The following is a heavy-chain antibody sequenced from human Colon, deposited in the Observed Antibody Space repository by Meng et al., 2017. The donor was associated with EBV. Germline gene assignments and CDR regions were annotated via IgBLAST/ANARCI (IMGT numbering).Heavy chain of an antibody. CDR2: FDPEDDET. J-gene: IGHJ1*01. CDR1: GNTLTELS. Sequence: QVHFVQVWPVGKMSGASVKVSCKVSGNTLTELSMYSVRQAPTKGLEWMGGFDPEDDETIYAQKFQGRVTMTEDTSTDTAYMELSSLTSEDTAIYYCATDSNDGPQWGQGTLVTVSS. CDR3: ATDSNDGPQ. D-gene: IGHD1-1*01. V-gene: IGHV1-24*01.